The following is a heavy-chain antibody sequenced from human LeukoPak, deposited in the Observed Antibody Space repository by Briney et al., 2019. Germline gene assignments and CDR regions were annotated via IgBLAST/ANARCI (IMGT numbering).Heavy chain of an antibody. Sequence: PSETLSLTCAVSGGSISSGGYSWSWIRQPPGKGLEWIGYIYHSGSTYYNPSLKSRVTISVDRSKNQFSLKLSSVTAADTAVYYCARGRGSPWPHFDYWGQGTLVTVSS. V-gene: IGHV4-30-2*01. CDR2: IYHSGST. J-gene: IGHJ4*02. CDR3: ARGRGSPWPHFDY. D-gene: IGHD3-10*01. CDR1: GGSISSGGYS.